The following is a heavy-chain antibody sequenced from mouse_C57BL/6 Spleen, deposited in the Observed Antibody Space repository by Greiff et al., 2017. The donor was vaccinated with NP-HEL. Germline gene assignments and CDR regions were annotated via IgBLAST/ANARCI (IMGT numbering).Heavy chain of an antibody. CDR1: GYTFTSYW. CDR2: IHPNSGST. J-gene: IGHJ3*01. Sequence: VQLQQPGAELVKPGASVKLSCKASGYTFTSYWMHWVKQRPGQGLEWIGMIHPNSGSTNYNEKFKSKATLTVDKSSSTAYLQLSSLTSEDSAVYYGARSGEDCFACWGQGTLVTVSA. V-gene: IGHV1-64*01. CDR3: ARSGEDCFAC. D-gene: IGHD3-2*02.